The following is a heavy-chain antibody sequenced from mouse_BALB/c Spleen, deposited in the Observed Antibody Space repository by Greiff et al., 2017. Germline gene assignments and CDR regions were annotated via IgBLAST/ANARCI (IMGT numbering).Heavy chain of an antibody. D-gene: IGHD4-1*01. Sequence: VQLQESGPGLVAPSQSLSITCTVSGFSLTSYGVHWVRQPPGKGLEWLGVIWAGGSTNYKSALMSRLSISKDNSKSQVFLKMNSLQIDDTAMYYCARERETGTTGYFDVWGAGTTVTVSS. CDR1: GFSLTSYG. CDR2: IWAGGST. CDR3: ARERETGTTGYFDV. J-gene: IGHJ1*01. V-gene: IGHV2-9*02.